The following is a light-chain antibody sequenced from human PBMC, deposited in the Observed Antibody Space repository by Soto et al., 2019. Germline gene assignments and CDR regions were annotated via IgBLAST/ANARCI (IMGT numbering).Light chain of an antibody. CDR2: KAS. CDR1: QSISSW. V-gene: IGKV1-5*03. J-gene: IGKJ4*01. CDR3: LQFSTYSLT. Sequence: DIQLTQSPSTLSASVGDRVTITCRASQSISSWLAWYQQRPGKAPKLLIYKASDLQSGVPSRFSGSESGTEFTLTISSLQPDDFATYFCLQFSTYSLTFGGGTTVEIK.